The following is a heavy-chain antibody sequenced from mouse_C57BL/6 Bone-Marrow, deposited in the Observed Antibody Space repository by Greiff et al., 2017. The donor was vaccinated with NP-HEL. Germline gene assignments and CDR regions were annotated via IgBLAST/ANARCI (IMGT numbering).Heavy chain of an antibody. CDR3: AREGFAY. CDR1: GYTFTSYW. V-gene: IGHV1-52*01. J-gene: IGHJ3*01. Sequence: VKLQQPGAELVRPGSSVKLSCKASGYTFTSYWMHWVKQRPIQGLEWIGNIDPSDSETHYNQNFKDKATLTVDKSPSTAYLQLSSLTSEDSAVYYCAREGFAYWGPGTLVTVSA. CDR2: IDPSDSET.